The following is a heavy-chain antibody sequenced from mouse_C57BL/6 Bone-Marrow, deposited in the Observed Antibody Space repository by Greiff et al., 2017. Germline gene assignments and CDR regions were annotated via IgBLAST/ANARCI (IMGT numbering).Heavy chain of an antibody. D-gene: IGHD2-3*01. J-gene: IGHJ4*01. CDR3: AVDGYYFLGYAVDY. V-gene: IGHV1-81*01. CDR2: IYPRSGNT. Sequence: QVQLQESGAELARPGASVKLSCKASGYTFTSSGISWVKQRTGQGLEWIGEIYPRSGNTYYNEKFKGKATLTADKSSSTAYMELRNLTSEDSAVYVCAVDGYYFLGYAVDYWGQGTSVTVSS. CDR1: GYTFTSSG.